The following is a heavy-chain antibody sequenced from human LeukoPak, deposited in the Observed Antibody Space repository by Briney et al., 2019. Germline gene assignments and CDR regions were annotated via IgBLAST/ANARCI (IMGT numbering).Heavy chain of an antibody. Sequence: SETLSLTCTVSGGSISSYYWSWIRQPPGKGLEWIGYIYYSGSTNYNPSLKSRVTISVDTSKNQFSLKLSSVTAADTAVYYCARFRIVAAGGGHFFDYWGQGTLVTVSS. CDR3: ARFRIVAAGGGHFFDY. CDR2: IYYSGST. V-gene: IGHV4-59*01. CDR1: GGSISSYY. J-gene: IGHJ4*02. D-gene: IGHD6-13*01.